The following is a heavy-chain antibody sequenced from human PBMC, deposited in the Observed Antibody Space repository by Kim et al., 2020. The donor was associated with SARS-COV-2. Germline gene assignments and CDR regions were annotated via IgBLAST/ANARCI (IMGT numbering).Heavy chain of an antibody. V-gene: IGHV4-39*01. CDR3: ARLPHDSSGYVDS. D-gene: IGHD3-22*01. CDR1: GGSISSSFNY. CDR2: VYHSGST. Sequence: SETLSLTCPVSGGSISSSFNYWGWIRQPPGKGLEWIGSVYHSGSTYDSPSLKSRVTVSVDTSKNEFYLKVSSVTAADTAVYFFARLPHDSSGYVDSWGPGILDTVSS. J-gene: IGHJ4*02.